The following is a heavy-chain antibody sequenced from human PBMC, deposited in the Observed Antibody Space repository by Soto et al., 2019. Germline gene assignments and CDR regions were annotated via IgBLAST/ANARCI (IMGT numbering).Heavy chain of an antibody. J-gene: IGHJ4*02. CDR1: GFTFSSYA. CDR2: ISGSGGST. Sequence: EVQLLESGGGLVQPGGSLRLSCAASGFTFSSYAMSWVRQAPGKGLEWVSAISGSGGSTYYADSVKGRFTISRDNSKNTLYLQMNSLRAEDTAIYYCAKAGSVTPNFHPIPEYCFDYWGQGTLVTVSS. D-gene: IGHD4-4*01. CDR3: AKAGSVTPNFHPIPEYCFDY. V-gene: IGHV3-23*01.